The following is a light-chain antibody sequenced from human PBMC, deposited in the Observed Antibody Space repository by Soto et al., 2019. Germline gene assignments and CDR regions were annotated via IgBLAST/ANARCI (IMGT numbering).Light chain of an antibody. V-gene: IGKV3-11*01. CDR1: QNIVNY. J-gene: IGKJ5*01. Sequence: IVLRQSGASMCMSXAPCAPLACRASQNIVNYLAWYQQRPGQAPRLLIYDASNRATGIPARFSGSGSETDFTLTISSLEPEDFGVYYCQQRSNWITFGQGTRLEIK. CDR2: DAS. CDR3: QQRSNWIT.